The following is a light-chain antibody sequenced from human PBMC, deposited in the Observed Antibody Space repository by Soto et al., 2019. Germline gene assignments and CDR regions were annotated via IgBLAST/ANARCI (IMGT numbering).Light chain of an antibody. CDR2: GND. Sequence: QSLLTQPPSASGTPGHRVTISCSGGSSNIGSNTVNWYQHLPGAAPKLLIYGNDQRPSGVPDRFSGSKSGTSVFLAISGLQSEDGADYYCTAWDDSLRAVLFGGGTKLPVL. CDR3: TAWDDSLRAVL. J-gene: IGLJ2*01. CDR1: SSNIGSNT. V-gene: IGLV1-44*01.